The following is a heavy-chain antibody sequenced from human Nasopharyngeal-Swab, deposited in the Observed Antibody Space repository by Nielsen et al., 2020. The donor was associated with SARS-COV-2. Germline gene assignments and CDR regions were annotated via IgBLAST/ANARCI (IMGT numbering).Heavy chain of an antibody. Sequence: GGSLRLSCTVSGGSISSSSYYMSWIRQAPGKGLEWVSYISSSSSYTNYADSVKGRFTISRDNAKNSLYLQMNSLRAEDTAVYYCARDIVGATTGFDYWGQGTLVTVSS. CDR1: GGSISSSSYY. D-gene: IGHD1-26*01. CDR3: ARDIVGATTGFDY. CDR2: ISSSSSYT. V-gene: IGHV3-11*06. J-gene: IGHJ4*02.